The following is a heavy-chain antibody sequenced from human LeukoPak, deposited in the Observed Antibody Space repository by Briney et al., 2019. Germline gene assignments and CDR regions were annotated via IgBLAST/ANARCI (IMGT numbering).Heavy chain of an antibody. Sequence: GGSLKLSCAASGFTFSGSAMHWVRQASGKGLEWVGHIRSKANSYARAYAASVKGRFTISRDDSKNTAYLQMNSLKTEDTAVYFCTRHPPHNYYYYYGMDVWGQGTTVTVSS. CDR3: TRHPPHNYYYYYGMDV. CDR2: IRSKANSYAR. CDR1: GFTFSGSA. V-gene: IGHV3-73*01. J-gene: IGHJ6*02.